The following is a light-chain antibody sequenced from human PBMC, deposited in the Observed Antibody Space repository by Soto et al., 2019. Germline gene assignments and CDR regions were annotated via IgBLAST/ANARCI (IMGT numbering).Light chain of an antibody. CDR2: GNS. CDR1: SSYIGAGYD. J-gene: IGLJ3*02. CDR3: QSYDSSLSGSL. V-gene: IGLV1-40*01. Sequence: QSVLTQPPSVSGAPGQRVTISCTGTSSYIGAGYDVHWYQQLPGTAPKLLIYGNSNRPSGVPDRFSGSKSGTSVPLAITGLRAEDEADYYCQSYDSSLSGSLFGGGTKLTVL.